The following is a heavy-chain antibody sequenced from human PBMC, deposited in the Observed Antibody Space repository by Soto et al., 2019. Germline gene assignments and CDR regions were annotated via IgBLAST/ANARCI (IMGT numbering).Heavy chain of an antibody. CDR1: GFTFSSYA. Sequence: EVQLLESGGGLVQPGGSLRLSCAASGFTFSSYAMSWVRQAPGKGLEWVSAISVSGGSTYYADSVKGRFTISRDNSKNTLYLQMNSLRAEDTAVYYCAKAGYCSGGSCFNFPYYYYYYMDVWGKGTTVTVSS. V-gene: IGHV3-23*01. D-gene: IGHD2-15*01. J-gene: IGHJ6*03. CDR3: AKAGYCSGGSCFNFPYYYYYYMDV. CDR2: ISVSGGST.